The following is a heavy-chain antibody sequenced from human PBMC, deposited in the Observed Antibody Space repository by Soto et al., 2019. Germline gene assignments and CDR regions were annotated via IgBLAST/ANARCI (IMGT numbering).Heavy chain of an antibody. CDR1: EGTFSTYL. V-gene: IGHV1-69*12. Sequence: QVQLVQSGAEVKKPGSSVRVSCKASEGTFSTYLISGLQRPPGQGLEGMGGTFPIFGTANYAQKFQGRVTITADESTSTAYMELSSLRSEDTAVYCCARDLATTVTTWYYYYYGMDVWGQGTTVTVSS. J-gene: IGHJ6*02. D-gene: IGHD4-17*01. CDR2: TFPIFGTA. CDR3: ARDLATTVTTWYYYYYGMDV.